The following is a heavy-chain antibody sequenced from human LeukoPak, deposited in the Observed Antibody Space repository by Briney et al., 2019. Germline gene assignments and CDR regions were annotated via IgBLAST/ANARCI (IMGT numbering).Heavy chain of an antibody. CDR2: INSDGSTT. CDR3: ARGDAYALNY. CDR1: GFTFSSYW. J-gene: IGHJ4*02. Sequence: GGSLRLSCAASGFTFSSYWMHWVRQAPGKGLVWVSRINSDGSTTAYTDSVKGRFTISRDNAKNTLYLQMSSLRAEDTAVYYCARGDAYALNYWGQGTLVTVSS. V-gene: IGHV3-74*01. D-gene: IGHD2-2*01.